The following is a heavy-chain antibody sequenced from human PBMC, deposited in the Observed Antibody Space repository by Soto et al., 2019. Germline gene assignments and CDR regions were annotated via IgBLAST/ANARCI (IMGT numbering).Heavy chain of an antibody. CDR1: GGTFSSYA. Sequence: SVKVSCKAAGGTFSSYAISWFRQPPGQGLEWMGGIIPIFGTANYAQKFQGRVTITADESTSTAYMELSSLRSEDTAVYYCAASSSWGTFDYWGQGTQVTVSS. CDR3: AASSSWGTFDY. V-gene: IGHV1-69*13. D-gene: IGHD6-13*01. J-gene: IGHJ4*02. CDR2: IIPIFGTA.